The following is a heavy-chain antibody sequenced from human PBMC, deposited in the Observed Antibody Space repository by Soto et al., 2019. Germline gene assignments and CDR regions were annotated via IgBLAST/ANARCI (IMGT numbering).Heavy chain of an antibody. CDR3: ARVTGWELLGLFDY. D-gene: IGHD1-26*01. J-gene: IGHJ4*02. Sequence: SVKVSCKASGGTFSSYAISWVRQAPGQGLEWMGGIIPIFGTANYAQKFQGRVTITADKSTSTAYMELSSLRSEDTAVYYCARVTGWELLGLFDYWGQGTLVTVSS. CDR2: IIPIFGTA. CDR1: GGTFSSYA. V-gene: IGHV1-69*06.